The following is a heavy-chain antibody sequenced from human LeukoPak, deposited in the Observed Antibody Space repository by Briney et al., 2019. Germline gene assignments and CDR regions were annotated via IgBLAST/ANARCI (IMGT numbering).Heavy chain of an antibody. CDR1: GFTFSSYW. CDR2: IKRDGST. CDR3: ARAPSEIGGYYPEYFRH. J-gene: IGHJ1*01. D-gene: IGHD3-22*01. V-gene: IGHV3-74*01. Sequence: QTGGSLRLSCAASGFTFSSYWVHWVRQAPGKGLVWVSRIKRDGSTNYADSVKGRFTISRDNAKNTLSLQMNSLRAEDTGVYYRARAPSEIGGYYPEYFRHWGQGALVTVSS.